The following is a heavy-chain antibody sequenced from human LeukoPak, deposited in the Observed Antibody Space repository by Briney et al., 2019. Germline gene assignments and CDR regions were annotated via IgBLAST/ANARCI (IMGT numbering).Heavy chain of an antibody. Sequence: ASVKVSCKASGYTFTSYGISWVRQAPGQGLEGMGWISAYNGNTNYAQKLQGRVTMTTDTSTSTAYMELRSLRSDDTAVYYCARVFGSSGWYDDAFDIWGQGTMVTVSS. CDR1: GYTFTSYG. J-gene: IGHJ3*02. D-gene: IGHD6-19*01. CDR2: ISAYNGNT. CDR3: ARVFGSSGWYDDAFDI. V-gene: IGHV1-18*01.